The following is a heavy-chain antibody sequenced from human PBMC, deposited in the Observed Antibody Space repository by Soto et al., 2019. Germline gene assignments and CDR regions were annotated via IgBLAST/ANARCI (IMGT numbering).Heavy chain of an antibody. CDR1: GFSFSTYW. J-gene: IGHJ4*02. Sequence: GGSLRLSCAASGFSFSTYWMSWVRQTPGKGLEWVANIKQDGSEIYYLASVKGRFTISRDNAKNSLYLQMNSLRVEDTAMYYCARDKIVGATFFDFWGQGALVTVPQ. V-gene: IGHV3-7*03. CDR3: ARDKIVGATFFDF. CDR2: IKQDGSEI. D-gene: IGHD1-26*01.